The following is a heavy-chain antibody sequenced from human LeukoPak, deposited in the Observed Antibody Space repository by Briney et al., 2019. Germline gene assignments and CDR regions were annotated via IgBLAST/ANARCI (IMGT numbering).Heavy chain of an antibody. J-gene: IGHJ4*02. CDR1: GYTFTSYG. D-gene: IGHD2-2*01. V-gene: IGHV1-18*01. CDR3: ARVERAGVRQLPDY. Sequence: ASVKVSCKASGYTFTSYGISWVRQAPGQGREWMGWISAYNGNTNYAQKLQGRVTMTTDTSTSTAYMELRSLRSDDTAVYYCARVERAGVRQLPDYWGQGTLVTVSS. CDR2: ISAYNGNT.